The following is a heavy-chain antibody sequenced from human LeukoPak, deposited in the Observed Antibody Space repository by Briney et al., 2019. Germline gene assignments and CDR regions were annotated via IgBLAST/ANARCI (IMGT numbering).Heavy chain of an antibody. Sequence: AASVKVSCKASGGTFSRYAISWVRQAPGQGLEWMGRIIPIFGTGKYAQKFQGRVTISTDESTSTVNMELSSLRSEDTAVYYCARASAFGIWGQGTMVTVSS. CDR1: GGTFSRYA. V-gene: IGHV1-69*05. CDR2: IIPIFGTG. CDR3: ARASAFGI. J-gene: IGHJ3*02.